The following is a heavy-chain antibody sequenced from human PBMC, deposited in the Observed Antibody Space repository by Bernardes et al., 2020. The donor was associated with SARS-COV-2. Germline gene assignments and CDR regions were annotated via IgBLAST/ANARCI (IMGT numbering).Heavy chain of an antibody. CDR2: ISGGRI. V-gene: IGHV3-23*01. J-gene: IGHJ4*02. Sequence: GGSLRLSCATSGFTFSNYGMNWVRQAPGKGLEWVSRISGGRIDYADSVKGRFTISRDNSKNTLFLQMNSLRTEDTAVHFCAIGAVAGTESFGFWGQGALVTVSS. D-gene: IGHD6-19*01. CDR1: GFTFSNYG. CDR3: AIGAVAGTESFGF.